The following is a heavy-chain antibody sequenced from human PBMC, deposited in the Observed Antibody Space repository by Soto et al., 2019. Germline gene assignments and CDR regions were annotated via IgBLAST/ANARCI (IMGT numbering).Heavy chain of an antibody. Sequence: GGSLRLSCAASGFTFSSYAMSWVRQAPGKGLEWVSAISGSGGSTYYADSVKGRFTISRDNSKNTLYLQMNSLRAEDTAVYYCAKGASYYYGSGSYQSIYFDYWGQGTLVTVSS. CDR3: AKGASYYYGSGSYQSIYFDY. CDR1: GFTFSSYA. D-gene: IGHD3-10*01. J-gene: IGHJ4*02. CDR2: ISGSGGST. V-gene: IGHV3-23*01.